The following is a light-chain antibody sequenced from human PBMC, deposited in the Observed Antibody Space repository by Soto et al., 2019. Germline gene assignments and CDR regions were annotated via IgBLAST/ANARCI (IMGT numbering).Light chain of an antibody. J-gene: IGKJ1*01. Sequence: EIVMTQSPATLSVSPGERATLSCRASQSVSSNLAWYQQKPGQAPRLLIYGASTGATGIPARFSGSGSGTEFTLTISSLQSEDFAVYYCQQYNNWPVFGQGTKVDIK. CDR1: QSVSSN. CDR3: QQYNNWPV. CDR2: GAS. V-gene: IGKV3-15*01.